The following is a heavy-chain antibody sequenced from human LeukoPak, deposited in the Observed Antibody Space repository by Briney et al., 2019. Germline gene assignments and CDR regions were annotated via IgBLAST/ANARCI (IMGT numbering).Heavy chain of an antibody. D-gene: IGHD2-8*01. V-gene: IGHV3-72*01. Sequence: GGSLRLSCAASGFTFSNHYMDWVRQAPGKGLEWVGRTRNKTKSYTTEYAASVKGRFTISRDDSKNSLYLQMNSLRTEDTAVYYCARVQGCTNGVCYYYFDCWGQGTLVTVSS. J-gene: IGHJ4*02. CDR3: ARVQGCTNGVCYYYFDC. CDR2: TRNKTKSYTT. CDR1: GFTFSNHY.